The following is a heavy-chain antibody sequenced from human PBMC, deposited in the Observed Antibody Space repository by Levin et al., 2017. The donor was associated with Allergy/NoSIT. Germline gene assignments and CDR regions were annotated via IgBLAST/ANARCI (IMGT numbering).Heavy chain of an antibody. CDR3: AQNGAANGFHI. Sequence: GESLKISCKASGFTFAGNYLHWVRQAPGQGIEWMGRINPNTGGTNYAQKLQGRVTLTRDTSISATYMELSGLISDDTALCYCAQNGAANGFHIWGQGTVVTVSS. CDR2: INPNTGGT. J-gene: IGHJ3*02. V-gene: IGHV1-2*06. CDR1: GFTFAGNY. D-gene: IGHD5-18*01.